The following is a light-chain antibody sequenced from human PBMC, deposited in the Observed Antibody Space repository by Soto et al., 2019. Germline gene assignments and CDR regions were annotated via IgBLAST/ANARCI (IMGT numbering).Light chain of an antibody. Sequence: QSVLTQPLSASGTPGQRLTISCSGSSSNIGSNYVYWYQHLPGTAPKLLIYSNNQRPSGVPDRFSGSKSGTSASLAISGLRPEDEAGFYCAVWDASLGVYVFGTGTKVTVL. V-gene: IGLV1-47*01. J-gene: IGLJ1*01. CDR1: SSNIGSNY. CDR2: SNN. CDR3: AVWDASLGVYV.